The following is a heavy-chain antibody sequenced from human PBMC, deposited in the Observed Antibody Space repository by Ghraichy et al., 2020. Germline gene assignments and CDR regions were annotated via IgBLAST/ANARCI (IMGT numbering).Heavy chain of an antibody. CDR3: ARGDTAMVPPGHYFDY. CDR1: GGSISSYY. CDR2: IYYSGST. D-gene: IGHD5-18*01. J-gene: IGHJ4*02. V-gene: IGHV4-59*01. Sequence: SETLSLTCTVSGGSISSYYWSWIRQPPGKGLEWIGYIYYSGSTNYNPSLKSRVTISVDTSKNQFSLKLSSVTAADTAVYYCARGDTAMVPPGHYFDYWGQGTLVTVSS.